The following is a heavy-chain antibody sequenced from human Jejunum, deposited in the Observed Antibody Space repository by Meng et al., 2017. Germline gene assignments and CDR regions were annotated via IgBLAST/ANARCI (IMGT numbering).Heavy chain of an antibody. CDR3: ARAIRERYFDS. V-gene: IGHV4-4*08. D-gene: IGHD1-14*01. J-gene: IGHJ4*02. CDR2: VWPSEAT. CDR1: GVSTTAPFY. Sequence: QVQVWGSGQGLVKPSGALSLTFTVSGVSTTAPFYWTWTRQAPGKGLEWNGEVWPSEATYYNPSLSSRITISIDTSNHQFSLEVAFLTAADTAVYYCARAIRERYFDSWGQGTLVTVSS.